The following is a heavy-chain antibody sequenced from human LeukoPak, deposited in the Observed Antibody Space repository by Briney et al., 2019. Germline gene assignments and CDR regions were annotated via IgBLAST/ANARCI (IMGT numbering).Heavy chain of an antibody. CDR3: ARRIVYYYDSSGYFCDY. V-gene: IGHV5-51*01. D-gene: IGHD3-22*01. J-gene: IGHJ4*02. CDR1: GYSFTSYW. CDR2: IYPGDSDT. Sequence: GAPLKISCKGSGYSFTSYWIGWVRQMPGKGLEWMGIIYPGDSDTSYTPSFQGPVTVSAAKSISTPYLKSSTPTASDTAMYYCARRIVYYYDSSGYFCDYWGQRTLVSVSS.